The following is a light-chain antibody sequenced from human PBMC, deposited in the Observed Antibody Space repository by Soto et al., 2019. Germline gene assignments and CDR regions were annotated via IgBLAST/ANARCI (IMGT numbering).Light chain of an antibody. J-gene: IGKJ4*01. V-gene: IGKV3-15*01. CDR1: QSVRSN. Sequence: EIGMTQSPATLSISPGERATLSCRASQSVRSNLAWYQQKPGQAPRLLIYGASTRATGIPARFSGSGSGTEFTLIISSLQYEDFALYYCQQYNNWLTFGGGTKVEIK. CDR3: QQYNNWLT. CDR2: GAS.